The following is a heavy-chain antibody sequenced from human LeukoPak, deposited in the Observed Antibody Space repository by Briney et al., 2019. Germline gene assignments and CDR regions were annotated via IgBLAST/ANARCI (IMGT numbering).Heavy chain of an antibody. V-gene: IGHV4-34*01. Sequence: SETLSLTCAVYGGSFSGYYWSWIRQPPGKGLEWIGEINHSGSTNYNPSLKSRVTISVDTSKNQFSLKLSSVTAADTAVYYCATYKYDYVWGNQHFDYWGQGTLVAVSS. CDR3: ATYKYDYVWGNQHFDY. D-gene: IGHD3-16*01. CDR1: GGSFSGYY. J-gene: IGHJ4*02. CDR2: INHSGST.